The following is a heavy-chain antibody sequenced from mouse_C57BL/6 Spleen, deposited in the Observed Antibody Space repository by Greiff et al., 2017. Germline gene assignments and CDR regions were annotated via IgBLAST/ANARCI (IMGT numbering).Heavy chain of an antibody. Sequence: QVQLKQPGAELVKPGASVKLSCTASGYTFTSYWMHWVKQRPGQGLEWIGLIHPNSGSTNYNEKFKSKATLTVDKSSSTAYMQLSSLTSEDSAVYYCARFPLYDGYYVGAMDYWGQGTSVTVSS. V-gene: IGHV1-64*01. CDR1: GYTFTSYW. J-gene: IGHJ4*01. CDR2: IHPNSGST. CDR3: ARFPLYDGYYVGAMDY. D-gene: IGHD2-3*01.